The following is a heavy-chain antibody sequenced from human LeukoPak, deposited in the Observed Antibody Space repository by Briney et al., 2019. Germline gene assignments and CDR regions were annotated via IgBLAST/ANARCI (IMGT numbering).Heavy chain of an antibody. V-gene: IGHV1-2*02. CDR2: INPNSGGT. Sequence: GASVKVSCKAPGYTFTGYYMHWVRQAPGQGLGWMGWINPNSGGTNYAQKFQGRVTMTRDTSISTAYMELSRLRSDDTAVYYCARDLNYGDYAVVEPFMDVWGKGTTVTVSS. CDR1: GYTFTGYY. D-gene: IGHD4-17*01. J-gene: IGHJ6*03. CDR3: ARDLNYGDYAVVEPFMDV.